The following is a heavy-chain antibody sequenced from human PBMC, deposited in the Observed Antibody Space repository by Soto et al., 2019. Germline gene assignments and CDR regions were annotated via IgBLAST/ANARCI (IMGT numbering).Heavy chain of an antibody. V-gene: IGHV3-74*01. CDR3: VRENYYYGMDV. J-gene: IGHJ6*02. Sequence: PGGSLRLSCAASGFTFSYYWMHWVRQAPGQGLVWVSRIHSDGSSTTYADSVKGRFTISRDNAKNTLYLQMNSLRAEDTAMYYCVRENYYYGMDVWGQGTAVTVSS. CDR2: IHSDGSST. CDR1: GFTFSYYW.